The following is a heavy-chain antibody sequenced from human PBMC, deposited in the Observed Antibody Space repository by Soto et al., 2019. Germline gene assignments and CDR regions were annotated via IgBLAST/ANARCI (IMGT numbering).Heavy chain of an antibody. CDR1: GFTFTNFD. D-gene: IGHD3-3*02. J-gene: IGHJ4*02. CDR3: VRGEQNILPPSYRKWGIYFDF. CDR2: ISGSGSII. Sequence: EVQLVESGGDLAQPGGSLRLSCETSGFTFTNFDLSWVRQAPGKGLEWVAFISGSGSIIYYTDSVKGRFTISKDDARTSLFLQMDTLRPEDTAVYYCVRGEQNILPPSYRKWGIYFDFWGQGTLVTVSS. V-gene: IGHV3-48*03.